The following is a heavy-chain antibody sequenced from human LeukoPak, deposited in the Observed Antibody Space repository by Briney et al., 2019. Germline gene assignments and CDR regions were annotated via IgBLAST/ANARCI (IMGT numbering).Heavy chain of an antibody. CDR3: ARDRKGGITMVRGEFSARWFDP. CDR1: GYTFTSYG. J-gene: IGHJ5*02. CDR2: ISAYNGNT. D-gene: IGHD3-10*01. V-gene: IGHV1-18*01. Sequence: ASVKVSCKASGYTFTSYGISWVRQAPGQGLEWMGWISAYNGNTNYAQKLQGRVTMTTDTSTSTAYMELRSLRSDDTAVYYCARDRKGGITMVRGEFSARWFDPWGQGTLVTVSS.